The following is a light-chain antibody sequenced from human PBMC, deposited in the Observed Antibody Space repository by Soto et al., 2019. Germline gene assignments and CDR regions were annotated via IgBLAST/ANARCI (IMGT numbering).Light chain of an antibody. CDR3: QQYNNYYT. CDR2: GAS. J-gene: IGKJ2*01. V-gene: IGKV3-15*01. Sequence: IVMTQSPATLSVSPGERVTLSCRASQSISSSLAWYQQRPGQAPRLLIYGASTRATGIPARFSGSGSGTEFTLTISSLQSEDFAVYYCQQYNNYYTFGQGTKLEIK. CDR1: QSISSS.